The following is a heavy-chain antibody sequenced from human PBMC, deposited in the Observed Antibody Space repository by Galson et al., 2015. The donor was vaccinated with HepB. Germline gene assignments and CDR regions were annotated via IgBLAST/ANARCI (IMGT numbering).Heavy chain of an antibody. V-gene: IGHV3-33*01. CDR2: IWYDGSQK. J-gene: IGHJ6*02. CDR1: GFPFSDYG. Sequence: SLRLSCATSGFPFSDYGVHWVRQAPGKGLEWLAVIWYDGSQKFHEDSVEGRFTISRDNSKNMLFLQMDSLRVDDTAVYFCVRDSGLYGLDVWGQGTRVTVSS. CDR3: VRDSGLYGLDV. D-gene: IGHD6-19*01.